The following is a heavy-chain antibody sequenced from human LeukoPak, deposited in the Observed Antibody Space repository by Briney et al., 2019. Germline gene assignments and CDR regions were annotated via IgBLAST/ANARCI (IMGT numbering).Heavy chain of an antibody. D-gene: IGHD5-18*01. CDR3: AKDGGRGYSYGYADY. J-gene: IGHJ4*02. Sequence: GGSLRLSCAASGFTFSSYGMHWVRQAPGKGLEWVAVISYDGSNKYYADSVKGRFTISRDNSKNTLYLQMYSLRAEDTAVYYCAKDGGRGYSYGYADYWGQGTLVTVSS. CDR1: GFTFSSYG. CDR2: ISYDGSNK. V-gene: IGHV3-30*18.